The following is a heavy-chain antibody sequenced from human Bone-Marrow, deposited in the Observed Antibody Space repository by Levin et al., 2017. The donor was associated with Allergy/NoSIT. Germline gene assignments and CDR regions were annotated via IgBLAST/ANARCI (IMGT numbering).Heavy chain of an antibody. J-gene: IGHJ4*02. CDR1: GFTFSSYS. Sequence: PGGSLRLSCAASGFTFSSYSMNWVRQAPGKGLEWVSSISSSSSYIYYADSVKGRFTISRDNAKNSLYLQMNSLRAEDTAVYYCARGAITARGPFDYWGQGTLVTVSS. D-gene: IGHD2-21*02. V-gene: IGHV3-21*01. CDR3: ARGAITARGPFDY. CDR2: ISSSSSYI.